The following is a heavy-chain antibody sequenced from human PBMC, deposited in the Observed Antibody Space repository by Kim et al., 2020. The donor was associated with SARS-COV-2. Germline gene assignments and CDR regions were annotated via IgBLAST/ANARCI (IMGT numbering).Heavy chain of an antibody. Sequence: GGSLRLSCAASGFTFSSYGMHWVRQAPGKGLEWVAVISYDGSNKYYADSVKGRFTISRDNSKNTLYLQMNSLRAEDTAVYYCARDEGGWIRGWRGMDVWGQGTTVTVSS. V-gene: IGHV3-33*05. CDR1: GFTFSSYG. J-gene: IGHJ6*02. CDR2: ISYDGSNK. CDR3: ARDEGGWIRGWRGMDV. D-gene: IGHD6-19*01.